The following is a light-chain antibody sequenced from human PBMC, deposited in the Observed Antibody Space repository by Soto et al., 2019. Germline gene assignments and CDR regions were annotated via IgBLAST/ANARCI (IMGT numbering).Light chain of an antibody. CDR1: QSVSSSY. J-gene: IGKJ4*01. V-gene: IGKV3-20*01. CDR2: GAS. CDR3: QQYGSSPLT. Sequence: EIVLTQSPGTLSLSPGARATLSCRASQSVSSSYLAWYQQKPGQAPRLLIYGASSRATGIRDRFSGSGSGTDFTLTISRLEPEDFAVYYCQQYGSSPLTFGGGTKVEIK.